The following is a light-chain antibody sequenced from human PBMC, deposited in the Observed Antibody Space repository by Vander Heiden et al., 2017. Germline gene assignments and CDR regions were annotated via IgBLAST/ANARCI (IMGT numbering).Light chain of an antibody. CDR3: QSADSSGADVV. CDR2: KDS. CDR1: ALQKQN. V-gene: IGLV3-25*03. J-gene: IGLJ3*02. Sequence: SYELTQPHSVSVSQGQTARITGPGDALQKQNAVWYQQKPGQAPVVVMYKDSERSSGIPDRFSGASSGTTVTLTISGVQAEDEADYYCQSADSSGADVVFGGGTKLTVL.